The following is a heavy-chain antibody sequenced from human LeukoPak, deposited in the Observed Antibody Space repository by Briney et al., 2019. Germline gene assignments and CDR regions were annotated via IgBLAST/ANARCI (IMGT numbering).Heavy chain of an antibody. CDR1: GFTFSSYA. J-gene: IGHJ3*02. V-gene: IGHV3-23*01. Sequence: PGGSLRLSCAASGFTFSSYAMSWVRQAPGKGLEWVSAISGSGGSTYYADSVQGRFTISRDNYKNTLYLQMNSLRAEDKAVYYCAKVSSSMIVVVILDIWGQGTMVTVSS. CDR2: ISGSGGST. CDR3: AKVSSSMIVVVILDI. D-gene: IGHD3-22*01.